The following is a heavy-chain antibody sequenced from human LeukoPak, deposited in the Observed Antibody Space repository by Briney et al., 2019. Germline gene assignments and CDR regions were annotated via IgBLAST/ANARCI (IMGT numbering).Heavy chain of an antibody. Sequence: TSETLSLTCTVSGGSISSYYWSWIRQPAGKGLEWIGRIYTSGSTNYNPSLKSRVTMSVDTSKNQFSLKLSSVTAADTAVYYCVEIVVVVAATSSSSYYYYYYMDVWGKGTTVTVSS. CDR1: GGSISSYY. D-gene: IGHD2-15*01. CDR2: IYTSGST. J-gene: IGHJ6*03. V-gene: IGHV4-4*07. CDR3: VEIVVVVAATSSSSYYYYYYMDV.